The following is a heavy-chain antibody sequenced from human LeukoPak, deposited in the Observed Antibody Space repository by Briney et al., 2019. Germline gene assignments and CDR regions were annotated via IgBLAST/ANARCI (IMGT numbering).Heavy chain of an antibody. V-gene: IGHV1-69*04. Sequence: SVKVSCKASGGTFSSYAISWVRQAPGQGLEWMGRIIPIFGIANYAQKFQGRVTITADKSTSTAYMELSSLRSEDTAVYYCARDRDYYDSSGYYPGNWFDPWGQETLVTVSS. CDR2: IIPIFGIA. D-gene: IGHD3-22*01. CDR3: ARDRDYYDSSGYYPGNWFDP. J-gene: IGHJ5*02. CDR1: GGTFSSYA.